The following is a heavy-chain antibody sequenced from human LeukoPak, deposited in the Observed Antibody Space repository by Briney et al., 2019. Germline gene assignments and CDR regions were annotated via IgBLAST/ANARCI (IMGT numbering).Heavy chain of an antibody. CDR3: ASGNYYDSSGYYYVPY. Sequence: PSETLSLTCTVSGGSFSGYYWSWIRQPPGKGLEWIGEINHSGSTNYNPSLKSRVTISVDTSKNQFSLKLSSVTAADTAVYYCASGNYYDSSGYYYVPYWGQGTLVTVSS. V-gene: IGHV4-34*01. D-gene: IGHD3-22*01. J-gene: IGHJ4*02. CDR2: INHSGST. CDR1: GGSFSGYY.